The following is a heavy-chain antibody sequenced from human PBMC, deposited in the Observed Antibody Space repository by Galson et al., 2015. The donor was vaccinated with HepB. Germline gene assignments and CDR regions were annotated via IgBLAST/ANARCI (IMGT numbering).Heavy chain of an antibody. J-gene: IGHJ5*02. CDR3: AREGASFTIFGLVIPHHLNWFDP. V-gene: IGHV4-39*02. Sequence: SETLSLTCTVSGGSISSNSHYWGWIRQPPGKGLEWIGSAYYTGSTYYNPSLASRVTISVDTSKNQFSLKLSSVTAADTAVYFCAREGASFTIFGLVIPHHLNWFDPWGQGTLVTVSS. CDR1: GGSISSNSHY. D-gene: IGHD3-3*01. CDR2: AYYTGST.